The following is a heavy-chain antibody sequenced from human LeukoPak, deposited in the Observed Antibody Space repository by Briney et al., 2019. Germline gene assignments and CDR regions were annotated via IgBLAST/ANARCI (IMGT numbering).Heavy chain of an antibody. CDR3: AKNGVHCSGGSCYYDYYYYYYMDV. Sequence: PGGSLRLSCAASGFIFSGHGMHWVRQAPGKGLEWVAFIRYDGSDKYYADSVKGRFTISRDNAEDSLFLQMNSLRAEDTAVYYCAKNGVHCSGGSCYYDYYYYYYMDVWGKGTTVTVSS. CDR2: IRYDGSDK. V-gene: IGHV3-30*02. CDR1: GFIFSGHG. J-gene: IGHJ6*03. D-gene: IGHD2-15*01.